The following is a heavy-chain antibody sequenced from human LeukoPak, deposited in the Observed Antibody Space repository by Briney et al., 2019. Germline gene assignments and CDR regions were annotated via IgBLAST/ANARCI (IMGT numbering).Heavy chain of an antibody. Sequence: PGGSLRLSCAASGSTFNTYAMSWVRQAPGMGLEWVSAIKSDGKTHYADSVKGRFTISRDNSKNTLSLQMNSLRAEDTALYYCAKCRVETYSSGWCNWLDPWGQGTQVTVSS. CDR3: AKCRVETYSSGWCNWLDP. CDR2: IKSDGKT. J-gene: IGHJ5*02. D-gene: IGHD6-19*01. V-gene: IGHV3-23*01. CDR1: GSTFNTYA.